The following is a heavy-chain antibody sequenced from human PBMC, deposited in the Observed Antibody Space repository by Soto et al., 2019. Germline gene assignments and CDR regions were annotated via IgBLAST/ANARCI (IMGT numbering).Heavy chain of an antibody. V-gene: IGHV4-31*03. J-gene: IGHJ4*02. CDR1: CGSISSGGYY. D-gene: IGHD2-15*01. Sequence: PSETLSLTCTVSCGSISSGGYYWSWIRQHPGKGLEWIGYIYYSGSTYYNPSLKSRVTISVDTSKNQFSLKLSSVTAADTAVYYCARDRQCSGGTCYNYFDYWGQGTRVTVSS. CDR3: ARDRQCSGGTCYNYFDY. CDR2: IYYSGST.